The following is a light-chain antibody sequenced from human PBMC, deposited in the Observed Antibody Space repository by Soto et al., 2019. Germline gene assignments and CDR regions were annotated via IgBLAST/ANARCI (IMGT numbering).Light chain of an antibody. Sequence: IQMTQSPSSLSSSVGDRVTITCRASQSISSYLNWYQQKPGKAPKLLIYAASSLQSGVPSRFSGSGSGTDFTLTIISLQPEDFATYYCQQSYRFPKTFGRGTNVDIK. CDR1: QSISSY. J-gene: IGKJ1*01. V-gene: IGKV1-39*01. CDR3: QQSYRFPKT. CDR2: AAS.